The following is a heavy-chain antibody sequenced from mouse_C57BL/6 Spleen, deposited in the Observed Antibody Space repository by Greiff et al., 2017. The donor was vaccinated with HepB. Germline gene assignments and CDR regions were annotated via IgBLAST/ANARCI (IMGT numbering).Heavy chain of an antibody. CDR2: IDPSDSYT. CDR3: AHLLLRGEGFAY. Sequence: QVQLQQPGAELVMPGASVKLSCKASGYTFTSYWMHWVKQRPGQGLEWIGEIDPSDSYTNYNQKFKGKSTLTVDKSSSTAYMQLSSLTSEDSAVYYCAHLLLRGEGFAYWGQGTLVTVSA. V-gene: IGHV1-69*01. D-gene: IGHD1-1*01. CDR1: GYTFTSYW. J-gene: IGHJ3*01.